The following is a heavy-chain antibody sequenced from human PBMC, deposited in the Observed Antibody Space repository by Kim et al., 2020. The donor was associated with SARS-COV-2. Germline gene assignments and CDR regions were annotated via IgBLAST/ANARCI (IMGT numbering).Heavy chain of an antibody. Sequence: SVKVSCKASGGTFSSYAISWVRQAPGQGLEWMGGIIPIFGTANYAQKFQGRVTITADESTSTAYMELSSLRSEDTAVYYCARDKADYYGSGSDGNWFDPWGQGTLVTVSS. CDR2: IIPIFGTA. J-gene: IGHJ5*02. CDR3: ARDKADYYGSGSDGNWFDP. D-gene: IGHD3-10*01. V-gene: IGHV1-69*13. CDR1: GGTFSSYA.